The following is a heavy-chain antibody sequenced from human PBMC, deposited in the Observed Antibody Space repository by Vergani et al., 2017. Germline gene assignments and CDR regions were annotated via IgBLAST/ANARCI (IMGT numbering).Heavy chain of an antibody. CDR3: GRAPCCYGTRDYYYYYGMDV. D-gene: IGHD2-15*01. J-gene: IGHJ6*02. CDR2: SYTSGSY. V-gene: IGHV4-61*02. Sequence: QVQLQESGPGLVKPSQTLSLTCTVSGGSISSGSYYWSWNRQPAGKGLEWIGRSYTSGSYNYNPSLKSRVTISVDTSKNQFSLKLSSLTAADTAVYYCGRAPCCYGTRDYYYYYGMDVWGQGTTVTVSS. CDR1: GGSISSGSYY.